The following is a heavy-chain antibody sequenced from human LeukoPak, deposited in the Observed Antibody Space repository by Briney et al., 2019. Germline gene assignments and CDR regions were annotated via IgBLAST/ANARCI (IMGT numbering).Heavy chain of an antibody. CDR2: IFYSGST. J-gene: IGHJ4*02. Sequence: LRLSCAASGFTFSDFYMSWIRQAPGKGLEWIGFIFYSGSTYYNPSLQSRVTISVDTPKNQFSLKLSSVSAADTAVYYCARDRGGTAVTTAEYFDNWGQGTLVTVSS. CDR3: ARDRGGTAVTTAEYFDN. CDR1: GFTFSDFY. D-gene: IGHD4-17*01. V-gene: IGHV4-30-4*08.